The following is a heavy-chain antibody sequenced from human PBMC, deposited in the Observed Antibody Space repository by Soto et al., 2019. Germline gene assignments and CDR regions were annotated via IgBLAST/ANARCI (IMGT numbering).Heavy chain of an antibody. D-gene: IGHD2-2*01. Sequence: ASVKVSCKASGGTFSSYAISWVRQAPGQGLEWMGGIIPIFGTANYAQKFQGRVTITADESTSTAYMELSSLRSEDTAVYYCARADPGDCSSTSCYGYYYGMDVWGQGTTVTVSS. V-gene: IGHV1-69*13. CDR3: ARADPGDCSSTSCYGYYYGMDV. CDR1: GGTFSSYA. J-gene: IGHJ6*02. CDR2: IIPIFGTA.